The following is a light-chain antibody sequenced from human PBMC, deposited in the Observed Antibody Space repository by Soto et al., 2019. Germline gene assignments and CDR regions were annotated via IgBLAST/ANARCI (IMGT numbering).Light chain of an antibody. CDR3: QQYNNWPPLT. J-gene: IGKJ4*01. CDR2: AAS. V-gene: IGKV3-15*01. Sequence: DIVMTQSPATLSVSPGERATISCRASQSVSSNLAWYQQKPGQAPRLLIYAASTRATGIPPRFSGSGSGTEFSPTISSLQSEDFAVYYCQQYNNWPPLTFGGGTKVEIK. CDR1: QSVSSN.